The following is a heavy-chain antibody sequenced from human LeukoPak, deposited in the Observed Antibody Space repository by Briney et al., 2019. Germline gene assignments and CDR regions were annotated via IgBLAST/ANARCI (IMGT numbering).Heavy chain of an antibody. Sequence: GGSLRLSCAASGFTFSSYAMSWVRQAPGEGLEWGSALSGSGGNTYYADAVKGRFTISRDNSKNTLYLQMNSLRAEDTAVYYCAIDSLPGIAAAGTDYWGQGTLVTVSS. CDR2: LSGSGGNT. J-gene: IGHJ4*02. V-gene: IGHV3-23*01. CDR1: GFTFSSYA. CDR3: AIDSLPGIAAAGTDY. D-gene: IGHD6-13*01.